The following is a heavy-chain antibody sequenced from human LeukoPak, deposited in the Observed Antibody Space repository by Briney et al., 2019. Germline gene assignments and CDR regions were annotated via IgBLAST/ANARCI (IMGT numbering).Heavy chain of an antibody. J-gene: IGHJ4*02. D-gene: IGHD3-22*01. CDR2: ISAYNGNT. CDR3: ARGGYYYDSSGYSFLDY. V-gene: IGHV1-18*01. Sequence: GASVKVSCKASGYTFTSYAMNWVRQAPGQGLEWMGWISAYNGNTNYAQKLQGRVTMTTDTSTSTAYMELRSLRSDDTAVYYCARGGYYYDSSGYSFLDYWGQGTLVTVSS. CDR1: GYTFTSYA.